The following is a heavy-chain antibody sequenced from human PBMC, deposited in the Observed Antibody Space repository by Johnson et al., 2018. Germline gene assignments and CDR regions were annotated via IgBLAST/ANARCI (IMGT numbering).Heavy chain of an antibody. CDR3: YRGSGYYTNYGMDV. J-gene: IGHJ6*02. D-gene: IGHD3-3*01. CDR2: ISSSSGYI. Sequence: VQLQESGGGLVKPGGSLRLSCAASGFTFSDYSMNWVRQAPGKGLEWVSSISSSSGYIYYADSVKGRFTISRDNAKNSLYLQMNSLRAEDTAVYYCYRGSGYYTNYGMDVWGQGTTVTVSS. V-gene: IGHV3-21*01. CDR1: GFTFSDYS.